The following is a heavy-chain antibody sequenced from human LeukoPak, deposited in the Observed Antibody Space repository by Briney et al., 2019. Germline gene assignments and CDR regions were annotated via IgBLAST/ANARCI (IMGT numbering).Heavy chain of an antibody. CDR3: AREEAAAGMRLDWFDP. D-gene: IGHD6-13*01. J-gene: IGHJ5*02. V-gene: IGHV1-46*01. Sequence: GASVKVSCKASGYTFTSYYMHWVRQAPGQGLEWMGIINPSGGSTSYAQKFQGRVTMTRDMSTSTVYMELSSLRSEDTAVYYCAREEAAAGMRLDWFDPWGQGTLVTVSS. CDR2: INPSGGST. CDR1: GYTFTSYY.